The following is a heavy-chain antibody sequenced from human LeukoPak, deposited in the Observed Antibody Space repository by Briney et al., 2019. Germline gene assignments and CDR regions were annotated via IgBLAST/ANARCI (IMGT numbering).Heavy chain of an antibody. V-gene: IGHV1-2*02. CDR3: ARDSIAVAGSPVDY. CDR1: GYTFTGYY. CDR2: INPNSGGT. D-gene: IGHD6-19*01. Sequence: GASVKVSCKASGYTFTGYYMHWVRQAPGQGLEWMGWINPNSGGTNYAQKFQGRVTMTRDTSISTAYMELSRLRSDDTAVYYCARDSIAVAGSPVDYWGQGTLVTVSS. J-gene: IGHJ4*02.